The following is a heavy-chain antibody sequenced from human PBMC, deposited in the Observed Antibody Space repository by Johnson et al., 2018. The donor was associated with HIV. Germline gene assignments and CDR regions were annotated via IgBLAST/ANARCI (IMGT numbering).Heavy chain of an antibody. CDR3: ARRTVTALFDI. CDR1: GFTFDDYG. CDR2: ISWNSGSI. Sequence: VQLVESGGGLVQPGRSLRLSCVTSGFTFDDYGMHWVRQAAGKGLEWVSGISWNSGSIAYGDSVKGRFTISRDNAKNSLYLQMNSLRAEDTAVYYCARRTVTALFDIWGQGTLVTVSS. V-gene: IGHV3-9*01. D-gene: IGHD4-17*01. J-gene: IGHJ3*02.